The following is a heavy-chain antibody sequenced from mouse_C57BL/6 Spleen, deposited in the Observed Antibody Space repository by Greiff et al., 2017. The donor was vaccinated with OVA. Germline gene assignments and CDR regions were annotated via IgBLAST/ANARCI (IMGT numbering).Heavy chain of an antibody. CDR3: AREKAY. CDR1: GYSFTGYY. J-gene: IGHJ3*01. Sequence: EVKLMESGPELVKPGASVKISCKASGYSFTGYYMNWVKQSPEKSLEWIGEINPSTGGTTYNQKFKAKATLTVDKSSSTAYMQLKSLTSEDSAVYYCAREKAYWGQGTLVTVSA. V-gene: IGHV1-42*01. CDR2: INPSTGGT.